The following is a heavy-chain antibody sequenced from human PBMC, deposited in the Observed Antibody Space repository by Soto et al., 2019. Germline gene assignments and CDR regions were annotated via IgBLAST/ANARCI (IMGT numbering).Heavy chain of an antibody. CDR2: ISNSGST. V-gene: IGHV4-59*08. Sequence: QVQLQESSPGLVKPWETLSLTCTVSGASISSNYWTWIRQPPWKGLEWIGYISNSGSTYYNPYLNSPVTLRVDRSNIHFSLILPSVTPSLSSVYYCSSLRHITGTTDWFDSWGQGTLVTVS. CDR1: GASISSNY. D-gene: IGHD1-7*01. J-gene: IGHJ5*01. CDR3: SSLRHITGTTDWFDS.